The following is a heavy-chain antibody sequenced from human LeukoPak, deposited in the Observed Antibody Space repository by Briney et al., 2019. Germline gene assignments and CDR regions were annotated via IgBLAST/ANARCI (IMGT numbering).Heavy chain of an antibody. V-gene: IGHV3-30*02. Sequence: PGGSLRLSCAASGFTFSSYGMHWVRQAPGKGLEWVAFIRYDGSNKYYADSVKGRFTISRDNSKNMLYLQMNSLRAEDTAVYYCAKGVARDYYYYMDVWGKGTTVTVSS. J-gene: IGHJ6*03. CDR3: AKGVARDYYYYMDV. CDR1: GFTFSSYG. CDR2: IRYDGSNK.